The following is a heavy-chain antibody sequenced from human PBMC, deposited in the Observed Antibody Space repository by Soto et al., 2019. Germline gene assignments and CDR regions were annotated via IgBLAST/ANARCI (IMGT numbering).Heavy chain of an antibody. D-gene: IGHD6-13*01. J-gene: IGHJ4*02. Sequence: ASVKVSCKASGYTCTGYYIHWVLQAPGQGLEWMGWINPNSGGTNYAQKSQGWVTMTRDTSISTAYMELSRLTSDDTAVYYCATDNSGIAAAGTFGALDDRGQGTLVTVPS. CDR3: ATDNSGIAAAGTFGALDD. CDR1: GYTCTGYY. CDR2: INPNSGGT. V-gene: IGHV1-2*04.